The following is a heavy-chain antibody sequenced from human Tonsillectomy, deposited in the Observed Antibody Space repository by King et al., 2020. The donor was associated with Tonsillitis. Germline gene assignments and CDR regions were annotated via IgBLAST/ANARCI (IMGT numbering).Heavy chain of an antibody. V-gene: IGHV1-69*01. CDR1: GGTFSSYA. J-gene: IGHJ4*02. CDR2: SIPIFGTA. D-gene: IGHD2-15*01. Sequence: VQLVESGAEVKKSGSSVKVSCKSSGGTFSSYAIKWVRQAPGQGLDWIGGSIPIFGTANYVQKFQGRVTITADESTGTVYSGMRSLRYEDTAVEYCAGGPGYCSGGSCYPIDFWGQGTLVTVSS. CDR3: AGGPGYCSGGSCYPIDF.